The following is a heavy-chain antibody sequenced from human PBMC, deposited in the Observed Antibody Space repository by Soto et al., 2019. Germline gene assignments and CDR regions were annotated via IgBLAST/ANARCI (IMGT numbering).Heavy chain of an antibody. D-gene: IGHD6-19*01. CDR2: MSTDGSVT. Sequence: EVQLVESGGGLVQPGGSLRLSCAASGLTFSSYWMHWVRQAPGKGLVWVSRMSTDGSVTTYADSVKGRFTISRDNAKNTLYLQMNSMRTEDTAVDYCERAPSSSGGWGFDYWGQGTLVTVSS. CDR1: GLTFSSYW. V-gene: IGHV3-74*01. CDR3: ERAPSSSGGWGFDY. J-gene: IGHJ4*02.